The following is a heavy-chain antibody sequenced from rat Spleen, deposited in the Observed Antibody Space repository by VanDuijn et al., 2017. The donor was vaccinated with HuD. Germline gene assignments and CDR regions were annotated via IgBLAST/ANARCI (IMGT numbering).Heavy chain of an antibody. CDR1: GFTFSDYG. J-gene: IGHJ2*01. Sequence: EVQLVESGGGLVQPGRSLKLSCAASGFTFSDYGMHWIRQAPKKGLEWVASISSGGGGTYYADSVEGRFTISRDNAKSSLYLQMDSLRSEDTASYYCVRHGYTRYYFDYWGQGVMVTVSS. CDR3: VRHGYTRYYFDY. CDR2: ISSGGGGT. D-gene: IGHD1-9*01. V-gene: IGHV5-22*01.